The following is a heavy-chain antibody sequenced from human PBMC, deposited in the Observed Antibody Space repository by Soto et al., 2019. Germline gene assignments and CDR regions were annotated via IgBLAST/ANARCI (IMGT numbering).Heavy chain of an antibody. Sequence: SETLSLTCTVSGGSISSSSYYWGWIRQPPGKGLEWIGSIYYSGSTYYNPSLKSRVTISVDTSKNQFSLKLSSVTAADTAVYYCARGGVGGYYYYGMDVWGQGTTVTVSS. D-gene: IGHD2-8*02. CDR3: ARGGVGGYYYYGMDV. CDR1: GGSISSSSYY. V-gene: IGHV4-39*01. CDR2: IYYSGST. J-gene: IGHJ6*02.